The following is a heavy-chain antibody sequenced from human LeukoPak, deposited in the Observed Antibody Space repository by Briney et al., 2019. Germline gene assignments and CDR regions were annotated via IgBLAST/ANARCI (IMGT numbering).Heavy chain of an antibody. CDR1: GGSIISYY. CDR3: ARAPSGQYDYVWGSYRSFDN. J-gene: IGHJ4*02. V-gene: IGHV4-4*07. Sequence: SETLSLTCTVSGGSIISYYWSWLRQPAGKGLEWIGRIYTSGSTNYNPSLKSRVTMSVDTSKNQFSLKLSSVTAADTAVYFCARAPSGQYDYVWGSYRSFDNWGQGTLVTVSS. D-gene: IGHD3-16*02. CDR2: IYTSGST.